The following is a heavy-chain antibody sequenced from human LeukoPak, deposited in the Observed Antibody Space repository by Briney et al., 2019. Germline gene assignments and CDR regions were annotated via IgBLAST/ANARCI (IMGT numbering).Heavy chain of an antibody. V-gene: IGHV4-59*01. CDR2: IYSSGST. CDR3: ARDQTDKGDAFDM. D-gene: IGHD2-21*02. CDR1: VGSISSYY. Sequence: SETLSLTCTVSVGSISSYYWSWIRQPPGKGLEWIAYIYSSGSTNYNPSLKSRVTISIDTSKNQFSLKLSSVTAADTAVYYCARDQTDKGDAFDMWGQGRMVTVSS. J-gene: IGHJ3*02.